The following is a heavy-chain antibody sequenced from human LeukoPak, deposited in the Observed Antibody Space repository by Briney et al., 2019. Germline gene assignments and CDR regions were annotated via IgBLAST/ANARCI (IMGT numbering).Heavy chain of an antibody. CDR3: ARCMVRGVIITVRHYMDV. Sequence: KPSETLSLTCTVSGGSISSYYWSWIRQPPGKGLEWIGEINHSGSTNYNPSLKSRVTISVDTSKNQFSLKLSSVTAADTAVYYCARCMVRGVIITVRHYMDVWGKGTTVTISS. V-gene: IGHV4-34*01. D-gene: IGHD3-10*01. CDR1: GGSISSYY. J-gene: IGHJ6*03. CDR2: INHSGST.